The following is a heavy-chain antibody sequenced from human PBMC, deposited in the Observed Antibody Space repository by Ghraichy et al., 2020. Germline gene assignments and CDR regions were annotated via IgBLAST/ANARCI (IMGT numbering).Heavy chain of an antibody. D-gene: IGHD3-10*01. CDR3: ARGGPLEAYGSSFDD. CDR1: DDSFSRYG. Sequence: ASVKVSCKSSDDSFSRYGFAWVRQAPGQGLEWMGWISAKNGHTKYAQKFQGRVTMPTDTSTRTVYMEMKSLRSAATAVYFCARGGPLEAYGSSFDDWGQGTLVIVSS. CDR2: ISAKNGHT. J-gene: IGHJ4*02. V-gene: IGHV1-18*01.